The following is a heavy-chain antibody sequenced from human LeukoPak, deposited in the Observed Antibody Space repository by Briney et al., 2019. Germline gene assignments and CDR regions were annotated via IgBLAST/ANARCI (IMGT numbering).Heavy chain of an antibody. Sequence: GGSLRLSCAASGFTCSRYDMHWVRQPKGKGLEWVSTFGTGGDTYYSESVKGRFTVSREDAENSLYLQMNSLRGGDTAVYYCVRENVLAVAATNYYYGMDVWGLGTTVTASS. D-gene: IGHD6-19*01. V-gene: IGHV3-13*01. CDR2: FGTGGDT. CDR3: VRENVLAVAATNYYYGMDV. CDR1: GFTCSRYD. J-gene: IGHJ6*02.